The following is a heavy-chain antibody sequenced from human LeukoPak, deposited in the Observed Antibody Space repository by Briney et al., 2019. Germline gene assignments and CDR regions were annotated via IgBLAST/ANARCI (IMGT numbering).Heavy chain of an antibody. CDR2: IRYDGSNK. CDR1: GFTFSSYG. J-gene: IGHJ4*02. CDR3: AKDYATFGGVIDLFDY. V-gene: IGHV3-30*02. Sequence: GGSLRLSCAASGFTFSSYGMHWVRQAPGKGLEWVAFIRYDGSNKYYADSVKGRFTISRDNSKNTLYLQMNSLRAEDTAVYYCAKDYATFGGVIDLFDYWGQGTLVTVSS. D-gene: IGHD3-16*02.